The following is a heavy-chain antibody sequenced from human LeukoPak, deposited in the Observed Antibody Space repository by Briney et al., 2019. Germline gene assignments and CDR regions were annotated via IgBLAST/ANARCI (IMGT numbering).Heavy chain of an antibody. D-gene: IGHD5-18*01. J-gene: IGHJ4*02. Sequence: GGSLRLSCAASGFTFSSYSMNWVRQAPGKGLEWVSSISSSSSYIYYADSVKGRFTISRDNAKNPLYLQMNSLRAEDTAVYYCARDGPGDTAMVAHFGYWGQGTLVTVSS. CDR1: GFTFSSYS. V-gene: IGHV3-21*01. CDR3: ARDGPGDTAMVAHFGY. CDR2: ISSSSSYI.